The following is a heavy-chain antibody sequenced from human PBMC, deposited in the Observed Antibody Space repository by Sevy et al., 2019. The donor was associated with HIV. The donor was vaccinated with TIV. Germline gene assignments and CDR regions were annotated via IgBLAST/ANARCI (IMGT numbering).Heavy chain of an antibody. CDR2: TRNKANSYTT. D-gene: IGHD3-22*01. Sequence: GGSLRLSCAASGFTFSDHYMDWVRQAPGKGLEWVGRTRNKANSYTTEYAASVKGRFTISRDDSKNSLYLQMNSLKTEDTAVYYCAILGARSGYKCTFDYWGQGTLVTVSS. CDR3: AILGARSGYKCTFDY. V-gene: IGHV3-72*01. J-gene: IGHJ4*02. CDR1: GFTFSDHY.